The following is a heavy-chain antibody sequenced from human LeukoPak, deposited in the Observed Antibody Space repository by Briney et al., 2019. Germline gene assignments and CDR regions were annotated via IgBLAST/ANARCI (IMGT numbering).Heavy chain of an antibody. D-gene: IGHD3-9*01. V-gene: IGHV3-30*02. Sequence: PGGSLRLSCAASGFTFSSYGMHWVRQAPGKGLEWVAFIRYDGSNKYYADSVKGRFTISRDNSKNTLYLQMNSLRAEDTAVYYCAKATDIKNGDWYFDLWGRGTLVTVSS. J-gene: IGHJ2*01. CDR1: GFTFSSYG. CDR2: IRYDGSNK. CDR3: AKATDIKNGDWYFDL.